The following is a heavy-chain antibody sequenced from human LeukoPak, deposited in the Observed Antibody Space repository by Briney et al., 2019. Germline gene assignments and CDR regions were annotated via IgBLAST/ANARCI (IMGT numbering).Heavy chain of an antibody. CDR1: GYTFTKYW. Sequence: GESLKISCQGSGYTFTKYWIAWVRQMPGKGLEWLGIIYPDDSDTRYSPSFQGQVTISVDKSINTAFLQWSSLKASDTAIYYCARRGSWGKVTLYYFDYWGQGTLVTVSS. V-gene: IGHV5-51*01. D-gene: IGHD5-18*01. CDR2: IYPDDSDT. CDR3: ARRGSWGKVTLYYFDY. J-gene: IGHJ4*01.